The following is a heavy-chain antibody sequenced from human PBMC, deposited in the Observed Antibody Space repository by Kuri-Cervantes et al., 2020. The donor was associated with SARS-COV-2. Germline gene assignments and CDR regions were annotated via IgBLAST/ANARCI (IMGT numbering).Heavy chain of an antibody. J-gene: IGHJ5*02. D-gene: IGHD3-3*01. V-gene: IGHV4-59*12. Sequence: ESLKISCTVSGGSISSYYWSWIRQPPGKGLEWIGYIYYSGSTNYNPSLKSRVTISVDTSKNQFSLKLSSVTPEDTAVYYCAVGCLEGGFDPWGQGTLVTVSS. CDR3: AVGCLEGGFDP. CDR2: IYYSGST. CDR1: GGSISSYY.